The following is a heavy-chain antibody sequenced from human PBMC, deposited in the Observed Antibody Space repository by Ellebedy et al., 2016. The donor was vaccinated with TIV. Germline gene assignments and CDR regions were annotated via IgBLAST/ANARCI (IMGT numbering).Heavy chain of an antibody. V-gene: IGHV3-7*01. CDR2: IRQEGDEI. CDR1: GFNFRNYW. D-gene: IGHD4-17*01. Sequence: GESLKISCAASGFNFRNYWMTWVRQAPGKGLEWVAKIRQEGDEIYYVESVKGRFTISRGNAKNSLFLQMNSLRVEDTAVYYCARRASYGDYAVQVNPWFDPWGQGTLVTVSS. CDR3: ARRASYGDYAVQVNPWFDP. J-gene: IGHJ5*02.